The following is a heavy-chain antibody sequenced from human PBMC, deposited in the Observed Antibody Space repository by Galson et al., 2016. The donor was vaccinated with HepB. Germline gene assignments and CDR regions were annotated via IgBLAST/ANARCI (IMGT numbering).Heavy chain of an antibody. V-gene: IGHV3-33*01. CDR2: IGPDGTNE. CDR3: SRGSQDDSEVDGDLEQDY. CDR1: GFTFSPYG. D-gene: IGHD4-11*01. J-gene: IGHJ4*02. Sequence: SLRLSCAASGFTFSPYGMHWVRQAPGKGLESVAGIGPDGTNEYYADSVKGRFTISRDNSKNTLYVQMNNLRVEDTAVYYCSRGSQDDSEVDGDLEQDYWGQGTLVTVSS.